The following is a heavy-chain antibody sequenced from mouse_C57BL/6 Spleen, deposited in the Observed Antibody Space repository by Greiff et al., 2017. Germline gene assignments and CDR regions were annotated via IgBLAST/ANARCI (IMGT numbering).Heavy chain of an antibody. CDR1: GYSITSGYY. V-gene: IGHV3-6*01. J-gene: IGHJ2*01. Sequence: EVKLMESGPGLVKPSPSLSLTCSVTGYSITSGYYWNWIRQFPGNKLEWMGYISYDGSNNYNPSLKSRISITRDTSKNQFFLKLNSVTTEDTATYYCARGTVPYYFDYWGQGTTLTVSS. CDR3: ARGTVPYYFDY. CDR2: ISYDGSN.